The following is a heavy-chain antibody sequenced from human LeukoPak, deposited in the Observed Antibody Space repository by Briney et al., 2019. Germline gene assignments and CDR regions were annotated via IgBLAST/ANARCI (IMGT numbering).Heavy chain of an antibody. V-gene: IGHV3-33*01. D-gene: IGHD3-22*01. CDR2: IWYDGSNK. Sequence: GGSLRLSCAASGFTFSSYGMHWVRQAPGKGLEWVAVIWYDGSNKYYADSVKGRFTISRDNSKNTLYLQMNSLRAEDTAVYYCAREGYYDSSGYSDAGIDYWGQGSLVTVSS. CDR1: GFTFSSYG. J-gene: IGHJ4*02. CDR3: AREGYYDSSGYSDAGIDY.